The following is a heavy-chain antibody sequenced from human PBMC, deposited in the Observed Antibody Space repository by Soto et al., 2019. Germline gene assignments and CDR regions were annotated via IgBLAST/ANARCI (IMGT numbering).Heavy chain of an antibody. J-gene: IGHJ4*02. V-gene: IGHV1-18*01. CDR3: ARDLYPLAYYFDY. Sequence: RLQGRVTMTTDTSTGTAYMELRSLKSDDTAVYYCARDLYPLAYYFDYWGQGTLVTVSS.